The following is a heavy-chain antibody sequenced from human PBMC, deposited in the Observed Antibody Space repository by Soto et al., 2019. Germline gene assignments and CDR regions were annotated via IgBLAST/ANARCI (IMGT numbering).Heavy chain of an antibody. CDR1: GFTFSSYS. CDR3: ARVGGDSFYWYFDL. Sequence: EVQLVESGGGLVQPGGSLRLSCAASGFTFSSYSMNWVRQAPGKGLEWVSYISSSSSTIYYADSVKGGFTISRDNAKNSLYLQMNSLRDEDSAVYYCARVGGDSFYWYFDLWGRGTLVTVSS. J-gene: IGHJ2*01. CDR2: ISSSSSTI. V-gene: IGHV3-48*02. D-gene: IGHD2-21*02.